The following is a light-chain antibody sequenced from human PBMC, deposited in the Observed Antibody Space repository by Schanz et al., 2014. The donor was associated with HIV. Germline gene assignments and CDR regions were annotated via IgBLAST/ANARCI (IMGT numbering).Light chain of an antibody. Sequence: QSVLTQPPSVSGAPGQRITISCTGSTSNIGAGFDVHWYKQLPETAPKLLIFGNNNRPSGVPDRFSGSKSGTSASLAITGLQAEDEADYYCQSYDSSLSVVFGGGTQLTVL. CDR3: QSYDSSLSVV. CDR2: GNN. V-gene: IGLV1-40*01. J-gene: IGLJ2*01. CDR1: TSNIGAGFD.